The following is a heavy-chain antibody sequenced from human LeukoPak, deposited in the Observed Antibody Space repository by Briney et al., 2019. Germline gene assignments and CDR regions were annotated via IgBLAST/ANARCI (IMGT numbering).Heavy chain of an antibody. CDR2: IYYSGST. D-gene: IGHD3-16*02. CDR3: ARDWGNYDYVWGSYRPDWFDP. CDR1: GGSISSYY. J-gene: IGHJ5*02. Sequence: SETLSLPCTVSGGSISSYYWSWIRQPPGKGLEWIGYIYYSGSTNYNPSLKSRVTISVDTSKNQFSLKLSSVTAADTAVYYCARDWGNYDYVWGSYRPDWFDPWGQGTLVTVSS. V-gene: IGHV4-59*01.